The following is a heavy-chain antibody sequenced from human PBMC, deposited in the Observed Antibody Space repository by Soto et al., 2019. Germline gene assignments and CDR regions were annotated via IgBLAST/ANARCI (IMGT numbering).Heavy chain of an antibody. CDR2: ISSSSSTI. J-gene: IGHJ5*02. CDR1: GFTFSSYS. Sequence: EVQLVESGGGLVQPGGSLRLSCAASGFTFSSYSMNWVRQAPGKGLEWVSYISSSSSTIYYADSVKGRFTISRDNAKNSLYLQTNSLSDEDTAVYYCAREGGSLNRFNPWGQRTLVTVSS. V-gene: IGHV3-48*02. D-gene: IGHD1-26*01. CDR3: AREGGSLNRFNP.